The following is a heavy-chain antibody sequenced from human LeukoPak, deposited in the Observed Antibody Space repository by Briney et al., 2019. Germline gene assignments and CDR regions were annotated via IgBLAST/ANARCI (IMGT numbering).Heavy chain of an antibody. CDR1: GGSISSYY. V-gene: IGHV4-59*01. Sequence: PSETLSLTCTVSGGSISSYYWSWIRQPPGKGLEWIGYIYYSGSTNYNPSLKSRVTISVDTSKNQFSLKLSSVTAADTAVYYCARDGGKSTTFNYWGQGTLVTVSS. CDR3: ARDGGKSTTFNY. D-gene: IGHD1-26*01. J-gene: IGHJ4*02. CDR2: IYYSGST.